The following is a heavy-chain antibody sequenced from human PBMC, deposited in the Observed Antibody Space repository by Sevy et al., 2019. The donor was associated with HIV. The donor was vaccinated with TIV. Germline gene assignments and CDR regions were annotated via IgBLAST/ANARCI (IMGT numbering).Heavy chain of an antibody. V-gene: IGHV1-18*01. D-gene: IGHD1-26*01. CDR1: AYAFSSYG. CDR2: ISGYNSNK. Sequence: ASVKVSCKASAYAFSSYGISWVRQAPGQGLEWMGWISGYNSNKKYAQKFQDRVSMITDTSTSTAYMELRSLRSDDTAVYYCARCLGGLRPWEYNWFDPWGQGTLVTVSS. CDR3: ARCLGGLRPWEYNWFDP. J-gene: IGHJ5*02.